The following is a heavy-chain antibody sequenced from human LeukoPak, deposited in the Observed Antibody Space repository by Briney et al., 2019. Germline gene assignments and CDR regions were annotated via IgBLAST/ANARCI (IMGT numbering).Heavy chain of an antibody. D-gene: IGHD3-10*01. J-gene: IGHJ4*02. CDR1: GGTFSSYA. V-gene: IGHV1-69*06. Sequence: SVKFSCKASGGTFSSYAISWVRQAPGQGLEWMGGIIPIFGTANYAQKFQGRVTITADKSTSTAYMELSSLRSEDTALYYCARVYYGSGSYYLAYWGQGTLVTVSS. CDR2: IIPIFGTA. CDR3: ARVYYGSGSYYLAY.